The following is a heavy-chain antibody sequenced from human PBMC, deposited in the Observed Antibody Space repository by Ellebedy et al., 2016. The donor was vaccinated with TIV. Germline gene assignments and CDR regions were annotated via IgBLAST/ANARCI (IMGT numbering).Heavy chain of an antibody. V-gene: IGHV1-2*04. D-gene: IGHD1-26*01. CDR3: ARESSGSDVPYYFDY. CDR1: GGTFSSYA. CDR2: INPNSGGT. Sequence: AASVKVSCKASGGTFSSYAISWVRQAPGQGLEWMGWINPNSGGTNYAQKFQGWVTMTRDTSISTAYMELSRLRSDDTAVYYCARESSGSDVPYYFDYWGQGTLVTVSS. J-gene: IGHJ4*02.